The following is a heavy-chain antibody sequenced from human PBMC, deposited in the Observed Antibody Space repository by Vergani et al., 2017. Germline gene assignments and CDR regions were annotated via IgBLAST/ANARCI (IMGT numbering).Heavy chain of an antibody. CDR2: IYYSGST. Sequence: QVQLQESGPGLVKPSETLSLTCTVSGGSISSYYWSWIRQPPGKGLEWIGYIYYSGSTNYNPSLKSRVTISVDTSKNQFSLKLSSVTAADTAVYYCAGRITGYDAFDIWGEGTMVTVSS. CDR3: AGRITGYDAFDI. J-gene: IGHJ3*02. V-gene: IGHV4-59*08. CDR1: GGSISSYY. D-gene: IGHD1-20*01.